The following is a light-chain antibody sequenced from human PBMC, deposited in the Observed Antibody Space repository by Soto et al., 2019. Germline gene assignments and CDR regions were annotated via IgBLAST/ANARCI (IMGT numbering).Light chain of an antibody. CDR3: QQDYTRFT. J-gene: IGKJ3*01. V-gene: IGKV3D-7*01. CDR1: QSVSSSY. Sequence: PGERVTLSCRASQSVSSSYLTWYQQKPGQAPRLLIYGASTRATSIPARFSGSGSGTDFTLIISSLQPEDFAVYYCQQDYTRFTFGPGTKVDIK. CDR2: GAS.